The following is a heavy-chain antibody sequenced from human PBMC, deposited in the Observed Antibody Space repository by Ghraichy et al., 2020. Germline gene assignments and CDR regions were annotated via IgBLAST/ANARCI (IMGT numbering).Heavy chain of an antibody. Sequence: GGSLRLSCAASGFTFSNSWMSWVRQAPGKGLEWVANIKQDGSAQYYVDSVEGRFTISRDNAKNSLYLQMNSLRAEDTAVYFCAREGRDGYNYVPLGYWGQGALVTVS. J-gene: IGHJ4*02. CDR1: GFTFSNSW. V-gene: IGHV3-7*01. CDR2: IKQDGSAQ. D-gene: IGHD5-24*01. CDR3: AREGRDGYNYVPLGY.